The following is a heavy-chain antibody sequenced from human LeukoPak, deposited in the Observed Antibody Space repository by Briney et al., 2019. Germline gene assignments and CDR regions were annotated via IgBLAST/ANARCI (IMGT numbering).Heavy chain of an antibody. J-gene: IGHJ4*02. CDR2: INPNGGGT. D-gene: IGHD6-6*01. CDR1: GYTFTDYH. CDR3: ARRYTDSSEGFDY. V-gene: IGHV1-2*02. Sequence: ASVKVSCKASGYTFTDYHIHWVRQAPGQGLEWMGWINPNGGGTNYAGKFQCRVTMTSDTSISTAYMDLSRLRSDDTAVYYCARRYTDSSEGFDYWGQGTLVTVSS.